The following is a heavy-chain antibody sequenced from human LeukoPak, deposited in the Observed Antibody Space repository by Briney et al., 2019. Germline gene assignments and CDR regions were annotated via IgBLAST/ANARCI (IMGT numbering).Heavy chain of an antibody. J-gene: IGHJ4*02. CDR3: ARERGGQRTGQFDQ. V-gene: IGHV4-59*01. CDR1: GDSIRSSY. Sequence: PSETLSLTCTVSGDSIRSSYWSWIRQPPGETLEWVGYIYYSGSANYNPSLKDRVSMSVDTSKNQLSLRLSSATAADTAVYYCARERGGQRTGQFDQWGQGILVTVSS. D-gene: IGHD1-1*01. CDR2: IYYSGSA.